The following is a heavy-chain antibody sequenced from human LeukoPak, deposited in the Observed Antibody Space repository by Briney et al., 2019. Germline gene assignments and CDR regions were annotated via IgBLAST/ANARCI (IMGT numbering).Heavy chain of an antibody. D-gene: IGHD3-9*01. V-gene: IGHV4-39*01. J-gene: IGHJ4*02. Sequence: SVTLSLTCTVSGGSISSSSYYWGWIRQPPGKGLEWIGSIYYSGSAYYNPSLKSRVTISVDTSKNQFSLKLSSVTAADTAVYYCARHVTGLRYFDWLLYFDYWGQGTLVTVSS. CDR2: IYYSGSA. CDR1: GGSISSSSYY. CDR3: ARHVTGLRYFDWLLYFDY.